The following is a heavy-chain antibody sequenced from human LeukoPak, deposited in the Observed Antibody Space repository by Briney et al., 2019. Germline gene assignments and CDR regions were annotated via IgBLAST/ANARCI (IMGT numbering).Heavy chain of an antibody. CDR2: IYYSGSI. D-gene: IGHD6-19*01. CDR3: ARVKGSSGLFDY. J-gene: IGHJ4*02. CDR1: GGSISSYY. V-gene: IGHV4-59*01. Sequence: PSETLSLTCTVSGGSISSYYWSWIRQPPGKGLEWIGYIYYSGSINYNPSLKSRVTISVDTSKYQFSLKLSSVTAADTAAYYCARVKGSSGLFDYWGQGTLVTVSS.